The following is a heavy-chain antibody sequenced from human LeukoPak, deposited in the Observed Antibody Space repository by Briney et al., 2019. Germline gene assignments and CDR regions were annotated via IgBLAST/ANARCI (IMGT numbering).Heavy chain of an antibody. CDR2: INPNSGGT. CDR1: GYTFTGYY. CDR3: ARGFYGSGSYYKLDY. Sequence: ASVKVSCKASGYTFTGYYMHWVRQAPGQGLEWMGWINPNSGGTNYAQKFQGWVTMTRDTSISTAYMELSRLRSDDTAVNYCARGFYGSGSYYKLDYWGQGTLVTVSS. D-gene: IGHD3-10*01. V-gene: IGHV1-2*04. J-gene: IGHJ4*02.